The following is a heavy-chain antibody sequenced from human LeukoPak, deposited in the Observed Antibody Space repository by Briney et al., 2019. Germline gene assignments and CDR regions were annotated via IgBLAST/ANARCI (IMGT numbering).Heavy chain of an antibody. V-gene: IGHV4-39*07. Sequence: SETLSLTCTVSGGSISNSFYSWGWIRQPPGKGLEWIGSIYYSGSTYYNPSLKSRVTISVDTSKNQFSLKLSSVTAADTAVYYCARVPGALTGYLTPLFDFWGQGTLVTVSS. J-gene: IGHJ4*02. CDR2: IYYSGST. D-gene: IGHD3-9*01. CDR3: ARVPGALTGYLTPLFDF. CDR1: GGSISNSFYS.